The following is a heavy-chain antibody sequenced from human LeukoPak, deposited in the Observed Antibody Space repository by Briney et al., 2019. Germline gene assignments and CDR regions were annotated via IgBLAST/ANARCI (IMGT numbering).Heavy chain of an antibody. J-gene: IGHJ4*02. Sequence: ASVKVSCKASGGTFSSYAISWVRQAPGQGLEWMGRIIPILGIANYAQKFQGRVTITTDESTSTVYMELSSLRSEDTAVYYCASDNYGSGSYYIDYWGQGTLVTVSS. CDR3: ASDNYGSGSYYIDY. D-gene: IGHD3-10*01. V-gene: IGHV1-69*04. CDR1: GGTFSSYA. CDR2: IIPILGIA.